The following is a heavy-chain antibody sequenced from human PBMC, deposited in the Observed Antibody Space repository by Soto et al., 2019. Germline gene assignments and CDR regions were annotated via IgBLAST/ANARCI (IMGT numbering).Heavy chain of an antibody. CDR2: INAANGDT. CDR3: VRRHVSATGIDWFDP. CDR1: GYTFTSYG. Sequence: ASVKVSCKXSGYTFTSYGIHWVRQAPGQRLEWMGWINAANGDTKYSPKFQGRVTITRDTSASTAYMELSSLRSEDTAVYYCVRRHVSATGIDWFDPRGQGTLVTVS. V-gene: IGHV1-3*01. J-gene: IGHJ5*02. D-gene: IGHD6-13*01.